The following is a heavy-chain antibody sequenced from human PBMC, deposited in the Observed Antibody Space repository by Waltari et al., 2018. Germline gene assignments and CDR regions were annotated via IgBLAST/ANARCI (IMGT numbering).Heavy chain of an antibody. CDR2: INGDGGST. D-gene: IGHD2-2*01. CDR1: GFTFSSYW. J-gene: IGHJ5*02. CDR3: TRTRYCSTTTCQVDWFDP. Sequence: EVQLVESGGGLVQPGGSLRLSCAASGFTFSSYWMHWVSQAPGKGLVWVSRINGDGGSTSYVDSVKGRFTISRDNANKTLYLQMNSLRAEDTAVYYCTRTRYCSTTTCQVDWFDPWGQGTLVTVSS. V-gene: IGHV3-74*01.